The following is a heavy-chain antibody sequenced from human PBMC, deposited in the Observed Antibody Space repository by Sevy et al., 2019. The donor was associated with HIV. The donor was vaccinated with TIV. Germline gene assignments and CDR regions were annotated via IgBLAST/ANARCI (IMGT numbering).Heavy chain of an antibody. Sequence: GASVKVSCKASGYLFISYGINWVRQAPGQGLEWMGWISPYNGYTNSAQKFQDRVTLTTDTSTSTAYMELRSLRSDDTAVYYCARDDTYSDPARYHYSYMDVWGKGTTVTVSS. V-gene: IGHV1-18*01. CDR1: GYLFISYG. CDR2: ISPYNGYT. CDR3: ARDDTYSDPARYHYSYMDV. J-gene: IGHJ6*03. D-gene: IGHD1-26*01.